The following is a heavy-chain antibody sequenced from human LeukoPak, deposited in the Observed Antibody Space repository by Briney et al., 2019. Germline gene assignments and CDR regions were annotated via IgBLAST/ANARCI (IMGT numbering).Heavy chain of an antibody. J-gene: IGHJ4*02. CDR3: AGHVDIVATAFDY. Sequence: SETLSLTCTVSGGSITSYYGSWIRQPPGEGRGWSGYTFDSVSTTYNTSLKSRATIPVATPKNQFSRNWSSVAAADRAVYYCAGHVDIVATAFDYWGQGTLVTVSS. V-gene: IGHV4-59*08. CDR2: TFDSVST. CDR1: GGSITSYY. D-gene: IGHD5-12*01.